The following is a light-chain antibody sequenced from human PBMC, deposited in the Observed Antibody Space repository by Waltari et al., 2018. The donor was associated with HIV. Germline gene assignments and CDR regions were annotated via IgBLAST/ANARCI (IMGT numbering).Light chain of an antibody. J-gene: IGLJ2*01. V-gene: IGLV2-14*01. CDR1: SSDVGGYNY. CDR2: EVS. CDR3: SSYTSSSTVV. Sequence: QSALTQPASVSGSPGQSITISCTGTSSDVGGYNYVSWYQQHPGKAPTLMIYEVSNGPSGVSNRFAGSKSGNTASLTISGLQAEDEADDYCSSYTSSSTVVFGGGTKLTVL.